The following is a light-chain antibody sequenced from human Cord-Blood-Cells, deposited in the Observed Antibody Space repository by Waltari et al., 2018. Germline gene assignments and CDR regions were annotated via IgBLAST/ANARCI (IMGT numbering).Light chain of an antibody. CDR3: CSYAGSSTWV. CDR1: SSVFGSHTL. V-gene: IGLV2-23*01. J-gene: IGLJ3*02. Sequence: QSALTQPASVSWSPGQAITISCTGTSSVFGSHTLVSWYQQHPGKPPKLMIYDGSKRPSGVSNRFSGSKSGNTASLTISGLQAGDESDYYCCSYAGSSTWVFGGVTKLTVL. CDR2: DGS.